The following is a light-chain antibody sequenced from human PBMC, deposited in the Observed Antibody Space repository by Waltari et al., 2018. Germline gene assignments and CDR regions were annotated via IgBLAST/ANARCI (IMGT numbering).Light chain of an antibody. J-gene: IGLJ1*01. CDR1: NIETKN. CDR3: KVWDSSSYV. V-gene: IGLV3-21*02. CDR2: DDK. Sequence: SYVLTQPPSVSVAPGQMARITCGGDNIETKNVHWYQLKPGQAPVRVVHDDKDRPSGVPKRFSGSNSGNTATLTISRAGAGDEADYYCKVWDSSSYVFGSGTKVTVL.